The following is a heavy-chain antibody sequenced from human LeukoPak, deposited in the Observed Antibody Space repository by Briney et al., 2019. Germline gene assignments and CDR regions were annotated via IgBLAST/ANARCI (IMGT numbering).Heavy chain of an antibody. D-gene: IGHD6-13*01. CDR1: GFTFSTYW. J-gene: IGHJ4*02. CDR2: IKEDGSEK. Sequence: GGSLRLSCAASGFTFSTYWMSWVRQAPGKGLEWVANIKEDGSEKYYVDSVKGRFTISRDNAKNSLYLQMNSLRAEDTAMYYCARDSAGNDYWGQGTLVTVSS. V-gene: IGHV3-7*01. CDR3: ARDSAGNDY.